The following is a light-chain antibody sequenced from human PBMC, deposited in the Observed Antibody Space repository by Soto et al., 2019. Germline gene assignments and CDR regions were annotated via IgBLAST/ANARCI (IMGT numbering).Light chain of an antibody. CDR1: SNDVGGYKY. CDR3: SSYTSSGIYV. V-gene: IGLV2-14*01. CDR2: EVS. Sequence: QSALTQPASVSGSPGQSITISCTGTSNDVGGYKYVSWYQQHPGKAPKLMIYEVSNRPSGDSNRFSGSKSAITASLTISGLQAEDEADYYCSSYTSSGIYVFGTGTKVTVL. J-gene: IGLJ1*01.